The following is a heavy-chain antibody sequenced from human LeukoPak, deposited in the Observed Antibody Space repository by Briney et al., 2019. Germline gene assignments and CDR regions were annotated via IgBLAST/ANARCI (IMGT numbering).Heavy chain of an antibody. Sequence: GGALRLSCAASGFTRNNYWMHWVRQAPGKGLVWVSRINVDGSSISYADSVKGRFTISIDNARNTLYLQMNSLRAEDTAVYSCTRIKWDLTYFDYWGQGTLVTASS. CDR2: INVDGSSI. CDR3: TRIKWDLTYFDY. V-gene: IGHV3-74*01. D-gene: IGHD1-26*01. J-gene: IGHJ4*02. CDR1: GFTRNNYW.